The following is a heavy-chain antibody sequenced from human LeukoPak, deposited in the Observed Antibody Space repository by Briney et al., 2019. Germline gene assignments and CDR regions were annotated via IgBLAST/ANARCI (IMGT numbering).Heavy chain of an antibody. CDR1: GYTFTSYY. CDR2: INPSGGST. D-gene: IGHD3-10*01. Sequence: PGASVKVSCKASGYTFTSYYMHWVRQAPGQGLEWMGIINPSGGSTSYAQKFQGRVTMTRDTSTSTVYMELSSLRSEDTAVYYCARVTMVRGVIPSFDYWGQGTLVTVSS. V-gene: IGHV1-46*01. J-gene: IGHJ4*02. CDR3: ARVTMVRGVIPSFDY.